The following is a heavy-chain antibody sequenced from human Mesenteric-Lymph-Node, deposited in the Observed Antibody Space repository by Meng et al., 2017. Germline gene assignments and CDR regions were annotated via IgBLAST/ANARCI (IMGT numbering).Heavy chain of an antibody. D-gene: IGHD2-21*02. J-gene: IGHJ4*01. CDR1: GFTFSSYA. V-gene: IGHV3-23*01. CDR2: ISGSGGST. CDR3: ATVGDTGFRAYGY. Sequence: GASLKISCAASGFTFSSYAMSWVRQAPGKGLEWVSVISGSGGSTYYADSVKGRFTIARDNAKDSLYLNMNSLRAEDTAMYYCATVGDTGFRAYGYWGQGTLVTVSS.